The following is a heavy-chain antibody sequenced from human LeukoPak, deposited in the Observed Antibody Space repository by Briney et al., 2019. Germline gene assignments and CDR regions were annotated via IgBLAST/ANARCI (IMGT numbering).Heavy chain of an antibody. V-gene: IGHV3-74*03. Sequence: GGSLRLSCAASGLTFSSYWMHWVRQAPGKGLVWVSRINSDGSSTTYADSVKGRFTISRDNAKNSLYLQMNSLRAEDTAVYYCTRDPRRLDYWGQGTLVTVSS. J-gene: IGHJ4*02. CDR3: TRDPRRLDY. CDR1: GLTFSSYW. CDR2: INSDGSST.